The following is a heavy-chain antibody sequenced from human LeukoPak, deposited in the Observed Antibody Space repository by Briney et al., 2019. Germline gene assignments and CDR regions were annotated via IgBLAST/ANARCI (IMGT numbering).Heavy chain of an antibody. V-gene: IGHV1-18*01. D-gene: IGHD1-7*01. J-gene: IGHJ5*02. Sequence: ASVKVSCTTSGYTFTSYGISWVRQAPGQGLEWMGWISAYSGNTNYAQKLQGRVTMTTDTSTSTAYMELRSLRSDDTAVYYCARVPGRNFNWFDPWGQGTLVTVSS. CDR3: ARVPGRNFNWFDP. CDR2: ISAYSGNT. CDR1: GYTFTSYG.